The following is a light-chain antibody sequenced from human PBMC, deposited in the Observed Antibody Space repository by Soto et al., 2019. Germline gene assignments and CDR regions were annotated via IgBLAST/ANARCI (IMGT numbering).Light chain of an antibody. Sequence: EIVLTQSPGTLSLSPGERATLSCRASQSLSSSYLAWYQQKPGQAPRLLIYGTSIRATGIPDRFSGSGSGTDFTLTITRLEPEDFAVYYCQQHNNWPLTFGGGTKVEIK. CDR2: GTS. CDR3: QQHNNWPLT. V-gene: IGKV3-20*01. CDR1: QSLSSSY. J-gene: IGKJ4*01.